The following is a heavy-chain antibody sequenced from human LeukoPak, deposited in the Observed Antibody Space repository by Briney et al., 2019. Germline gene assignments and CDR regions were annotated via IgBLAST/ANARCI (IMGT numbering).Heavy chain of an antibody. J-gene: IGHJ4*02. D-gene: IGHD2-15*01. CDR2: ISYDGSNK. CDR3: ARGHAPVLGGGSCRDY. V-gene: IGHV3-30-3*01. Sequence: GGSLRLSCAASGFTFSSYAMSWVRQAPGKGLEWVAVISYDGSNKYYADSVKGRFTISRDNSKNTLYLQMNSLRAEDTAVYYCARGHAPVLGGGSCRDYWGQGTLVTVSS. CDR1: GFTFSSYA.